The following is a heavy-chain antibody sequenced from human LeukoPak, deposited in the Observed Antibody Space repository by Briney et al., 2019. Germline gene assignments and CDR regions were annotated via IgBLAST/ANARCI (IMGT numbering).Heavy chain of an antibody. CDR2: IYYSGST. CDR1: GGSISSSSYY. D-gene: IGHD2-15*01. J-gene: IGHJ4*02. Sequence: SETLSLTCTVSGGSISSSSYYWGWIRQPPGKGLEWIGNIYYSGSTYYNPSLKSRVTISVDTSKNQFSLKLNSVTAADTAVYFCARAHCTGGSCDSHEEYYFDYWGQGTLVSVSS. CDR3: ARAHCTGGSCDSHEEYYFDY. V-gene: IGHV4-39*07.